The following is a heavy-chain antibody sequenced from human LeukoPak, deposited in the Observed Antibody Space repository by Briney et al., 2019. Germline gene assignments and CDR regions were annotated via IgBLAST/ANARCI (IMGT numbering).Heavy chain of an antibody. J-gene: IGHJ3*02. CDR3: ASRYYYDSSGTPYDAFDI. CDR1: GGSISSYY. D-gene: IGHD3-22*01. CDR2: IYYSGST. V-gene: IGHV4-59*08. Sequence: PSETLSLTCTLSGGSISSYYWSWLRQPPGKGLEWIGYIYYSGSTNYNPSLKSRVTMSVDTSKNQFSLKLSSVTAADTAVYYCASRYYYDSSGTPYDAFDIWGQGTMVTVSS.